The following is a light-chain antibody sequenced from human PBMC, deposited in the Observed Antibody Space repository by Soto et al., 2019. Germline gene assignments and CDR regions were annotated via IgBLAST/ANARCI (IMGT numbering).Light chain of an antibody. CDR2: AAS. Sequence: DIQITQSPSTLSASVGDRVTIACRASHSISSWLAWYQQKPWKAPNLLTYAASTLESGVPSRFSGSGSGTEFTLTISSLQPDDFATYYCQQYNSYWTFGQGTKVDIK. CDR1: HSISSW. CDR3: QQYNSYWT. J-gene: IGKJ1*01. V-gene: IGKV1-5*01.